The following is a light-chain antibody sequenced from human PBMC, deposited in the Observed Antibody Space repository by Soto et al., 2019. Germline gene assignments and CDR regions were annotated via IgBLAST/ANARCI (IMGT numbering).Light chain of an antibody. CDR1: SSNIGAGYD. Sequence: QSVLTQPPSVSGAPGQRVTISCTGSSSNIGAGYDVHWYQQLPGTAPRLLIYDNSHRPSGVPDRFSGSKSGTSASLAITGLQAEDEADYYCHSYDSSLSGYVCGTGTKLTVL. CDR3: HSYDSSLSGYV. J-gene: IGLJ1*01. V-gene: IGLV1-40*01. CDR2: DNS.